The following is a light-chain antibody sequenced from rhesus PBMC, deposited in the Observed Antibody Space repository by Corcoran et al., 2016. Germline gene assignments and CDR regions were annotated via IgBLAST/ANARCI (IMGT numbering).Light chain of an antibody. J-gene: IGKJ4*01. CDR2: KAS. CDR3: QHSYGTPLT. CDR1: ETVNNY. Sequence: DIQMTQSPSSLSASVGDRVTITCRASETVNNYLHWYQQKPGKAPKLLIYKASTLQSGDPSRYSGSGSGTDFTLPIRSMQPEDFATYCCQHSYGTPLTFGGGTKVEIK. V-gene: IGKV1-74*01.